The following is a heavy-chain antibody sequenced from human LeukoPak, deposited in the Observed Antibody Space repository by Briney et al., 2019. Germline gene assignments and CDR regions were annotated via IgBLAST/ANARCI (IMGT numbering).Heavy chain of an antibody. CDR3: ARARDYYDSSGYYDSFDY. Sequence: SETLSLTCTVSGGSISSYYWSWIRQPPGKGLEWIGYIYYSGSTNYNPSLKSRVTISVDTSKNQFSLKLSSVTAADTAVYYCARARDYYDSSGYYDSFDYWGQGTLVTVSS. CDR2: IYYSGST. D-gene: IGHD3-22*01. V-gene: IGHV4-59*01. CDR1: GGSISSYY. J-gene: IGHJ4*02.